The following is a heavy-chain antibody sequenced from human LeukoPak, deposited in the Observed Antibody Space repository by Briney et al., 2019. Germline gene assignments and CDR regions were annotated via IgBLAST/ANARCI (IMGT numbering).Heavy chain of an antibody. Sequence: PGGSLRLSCAASGFTFGDYSMSWIRQAPGKGLEWVSYISSGGSTIYYADSVKGRFTISRDNAKNSLFLQMNSLRAEDTAVYYCATEEYYYTSGPFDYWGQGTLVTVSS. D-gene: IGHD3-10*01. CDR1: GFTFGDYS. V-gene: IGHV3-11*01. CDR2: ISSGGSTI. CDR3: ATEEYYYTSGPFDY. J-gene: IGHJ4*02.